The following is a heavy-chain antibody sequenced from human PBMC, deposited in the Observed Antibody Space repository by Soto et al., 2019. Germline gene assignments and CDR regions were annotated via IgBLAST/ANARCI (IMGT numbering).Heavy chain of an antibody. CDR3: AADLPDWGAYAFDY. V-gene: IGHV3-15*07. D-gene: IGHD3-16*01. Sequence: EVQLVESGGGLVEPGGSLRLSCAASGFTFNGAWMNWVRQGPGKGLEWVGRVKSKVDGETIDYAAPVKGRFTISRDGSRNTVYLQMNSLSTEDTAMYYCAADLPDWGAYAFDYWGQGALVTVSS. J-gene: IGHJ4*02. CDR2: VKSKVDGETI. CDR1: GFTFNGAW.